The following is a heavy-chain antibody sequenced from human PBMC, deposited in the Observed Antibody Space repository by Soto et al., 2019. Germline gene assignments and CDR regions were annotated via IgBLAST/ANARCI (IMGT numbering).Heavy chain of an antibody. D-gene: IGHD3-9*01. CDR1: GDSITSIYH. CDR2: IYYSGST. V-gene: IGHV4-38-2*01. CDR3: ARRVDYDILTRTNRVQYYYGMDV. J-gene: IGHJ6*02. Sequence: SQTLSLTCAVSGDSITSIYHWAWIRQPPGRGLEWIGSIYYSGSTYYNPSLKSRVTISVDTSKNQFSLKLSSVTAADTAVYYCARRVDYDILTRTNRVQYYYGMDVWGQGTTVTVSS.